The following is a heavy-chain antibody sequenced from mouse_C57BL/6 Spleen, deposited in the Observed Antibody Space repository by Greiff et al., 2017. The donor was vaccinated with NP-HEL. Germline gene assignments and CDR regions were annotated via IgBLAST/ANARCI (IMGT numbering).Heavy chain of an antibody. CDR3: ARDQGGYYGNAMDY. V-gene: IGHV5-16*01. Sequence: EVMLVESEGGLVQPGRSMKLSCTASGFTFSDYYMAWVRQVPEKGLEWVANINYDGSSTYYLDSLKSRFIISRDNAKNILYLQMSSLKSEDTATYYCARDQGGYYGNAMDYWGQGTSVTVSS. D-gene: IGHD2-3*01. J-gene: IGHJ4*01. CDR2: INYDGSST. CDR1: GFTFSDYY.